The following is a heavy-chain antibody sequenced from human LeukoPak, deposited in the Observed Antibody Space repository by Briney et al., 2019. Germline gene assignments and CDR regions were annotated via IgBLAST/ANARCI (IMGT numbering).Heavy chain of an antibody. Sequence: SQPLSLTSASSGDRVSSNSAAWNWIRQLPSSVLEWLGRTYYRAKWYNDYTVSVKRRITINPDTSQNQFSLPLNSCTAEDRAVYYCARVWSSPPYCDFWSGYYEDYYGMDVWGQRTTVTVSS. J-gene: IGHJ6*02. V-gene: IGHV6-1*01. CDR3: ARVWSSPPYCDFWSGYYEDYYGMDV. CDR2: TYYRAKWYN. CDR1: GDRVSSNSAA. D-gene: IGHD3-3*01.